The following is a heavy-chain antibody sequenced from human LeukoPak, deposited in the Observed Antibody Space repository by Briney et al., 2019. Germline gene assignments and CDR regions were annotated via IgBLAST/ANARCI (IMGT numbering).Heavy chain of an antibody. CDR3: AKDSPRGMDV. J-gene: IGHJ6*02. CDR2: ISGSGGST. Sequence: GGSLRLSCAASGFSFSRAWMSWVRQAPGEGLEWVSAISGSGGSTYYADSVKGRFTISRDNSKNTLYLQMNSLRAEDTAVYYCAKDSPRGMDVWGQGTTVTVSS. V-gene: IGHV3-23*01. CDR1: GFSFSRAW.